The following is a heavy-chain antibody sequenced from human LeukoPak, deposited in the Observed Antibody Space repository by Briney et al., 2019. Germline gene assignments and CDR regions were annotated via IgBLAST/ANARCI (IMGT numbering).Heavy chain of an antibody. V-gene: IGHV3-48*04. CDR3: ARSRIFPGTTSFDY. CDR1: GFTFSSYS. CDR2: ISSSSSTI. D-gene: IGHD1-14*01. J-gene: IGHJ4*02. Sequence: PGGSLRLSCAASGFTFSSYSMNWVRQAPGKGLEWVSYISSSSSTIYYADSVKGRFTISRDNAKNSLYLQMNSLRAEDTAVYYCARSRIFPGTTSFDYWGQGTLVTVSS.